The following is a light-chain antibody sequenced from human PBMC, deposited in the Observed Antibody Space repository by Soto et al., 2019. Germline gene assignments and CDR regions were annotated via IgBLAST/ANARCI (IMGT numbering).Light chain of an antibody. V-gene: IGLV2-14*01. CDR2: DVT. CDR1: RSDVGAYNY. Sequence: QSVLTQPASVSGPPGQSITISCTGTRSDVGAYNYVSWYQHHPGKAPRLVIYDVTNRPSGISDRFSGSKSGNTASLTISGLLAEYEADYYCASYTTISTYVFGTGTKVTVL. J-gene: IGLJ1*01. CDR3: ASYTTISTYV.